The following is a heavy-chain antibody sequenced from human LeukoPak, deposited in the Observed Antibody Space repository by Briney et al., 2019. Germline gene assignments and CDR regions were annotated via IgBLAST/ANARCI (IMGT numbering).Heavy chain of an antibody. CDR1: GFTFSSYW. CDR3: AKGSARRWFWYFDY. D-gene: IGHD4-23*01. V-gene: IGHV3-7*03. Sequence: GGSLRLSCAASGFTFSSYWMSWVRQAPGKGLEWVANIKQDGSEKYYVDSVKGRFTISRDNAKNSLYLQMNSLRAEDTAVYYCAKGSARRWFWYFDYWGQGTLVTVSS. CDR2: IKQDGSEK. J-gene: IGHJ4*02.